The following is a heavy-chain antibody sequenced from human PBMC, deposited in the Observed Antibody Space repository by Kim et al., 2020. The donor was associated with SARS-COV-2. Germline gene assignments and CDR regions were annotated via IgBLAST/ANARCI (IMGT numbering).Heavy chain of an antibody. J-gene: IGHJ6*02. CDR1: GFTFSSYG. CDR3: AREGIGYSSSWNYYYYGMDV. Sequence: GGSLRLSCAASGFTFSSYGMHCVRQAPGKGLEWVAVIWYDGSNKYYADSVKGRFTISRDNSKNTLYLQMNSLRAEDTAVYYCAREGIGYSSSWNYYYYGMDVWGQGTTVTVSS. D-gene: IGHD6-13*01. V-gene: IGHV3-33*01. CDR2: IWYDGSNK.